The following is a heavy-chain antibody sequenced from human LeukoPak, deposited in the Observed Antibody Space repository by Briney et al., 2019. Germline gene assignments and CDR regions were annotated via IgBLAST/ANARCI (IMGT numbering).Heavy chain of an antibody. J-gene: IGHJ5*02. CDR1: GYTFTSYG. CDR3: ARVVYGGSCFDP. Sequence: ASVNVSCKASGYTFTSYGISWVRQAPGQGLEWMGWISAYNGNANYAQKLQGRVTMTTDTSTSTAYMELRSLRSDDTAVYYCARVVYGGSCFDPWGQGTLVTVSS. CDR2: ISAYNGNA. D-gene: IGHD2-8*01. V-gene: IGHV1-18*04.